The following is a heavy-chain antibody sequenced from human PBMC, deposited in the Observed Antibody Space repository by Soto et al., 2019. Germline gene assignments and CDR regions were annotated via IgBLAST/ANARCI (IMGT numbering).Heavy chain of an antibody. D-gene: IGHD3-3*01. CDR1: GGSISSYY. CDR3: ARAGHDFWSGYPINFDY. V-gene: IGHV4-59*12. Sequence: TSETLSLTCTVSGGSISSYYWSWIRQPPGKGLEWIGYIYYSGSTNYNPSLKSRVTISVDTSKNQFSLKLSSVTAADTAVYYCARAGHDFWSGYPINFDYWGQGTLVTVSS. CDR2: IYYSGST. J-gene: IGHJ4*02.